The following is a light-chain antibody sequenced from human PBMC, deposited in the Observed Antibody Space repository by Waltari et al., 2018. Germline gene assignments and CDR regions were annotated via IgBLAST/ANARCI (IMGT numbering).Light chain of an antibody. J-gene: IGLJ2*01. CDR1: SSNIGAGYD. V-gene: IGLV1-40*01. CDR2: GNS. Sequence: QSVLTQPPSVSGAPGQRVTISCTGSSSNIGAGYDVHWYQPLPGTAPKLPIYGNSNRPSGVPDRFSGSKSGTSASLAITGLQAEDEADYYCQSYDSSLSGPVVFGGGTKLTVL. CDR3: QSYDSSLSGPVV.